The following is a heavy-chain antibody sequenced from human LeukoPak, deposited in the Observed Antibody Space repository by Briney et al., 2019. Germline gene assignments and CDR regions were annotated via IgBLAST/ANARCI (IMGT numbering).Heavy chain of an antibody. V-gene: IGHV4-38-2*02. J-gene: IGHJ4*02. Sequence: PSETLSLTCTVSGYSISSSYYWGWIRQPPGKGLQWIGSFYYSGSTYYNPSLKSRVTIYVDTSKNQFSLKLSSVTAADTAVYYCARGRRDGYNLEYFDKWGQGTLVTVSS. CDR2: FYYSGST. CDR1: GYSISSSYY. D-gene: IGHD5-24*01. CDR3: ARGRRDGYNLEYFDK.